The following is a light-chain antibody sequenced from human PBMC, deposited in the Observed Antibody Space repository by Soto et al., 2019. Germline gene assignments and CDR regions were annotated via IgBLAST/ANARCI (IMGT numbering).Light chain of an antibody. CDR1: ESISRH. CDR3: QQDYSTMAT. J-gene: IGKJ5*01. V-gene: IGKV1-39*01. CDR2: AAS. Sequence: DIQMSQSPSSLSASVGDRVTITCRAAESISRHLNWYQQKPGRAPDLLIYAASTLQNGVPSRFTGSVSGTECTLTITGLKMEDGSTYYCQQDYSTMATFGQGTRLEIK.